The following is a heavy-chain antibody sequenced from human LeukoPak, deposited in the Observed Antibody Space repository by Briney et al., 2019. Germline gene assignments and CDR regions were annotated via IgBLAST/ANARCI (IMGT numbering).Heavy chain of an antibody. V-gene: IGHV4-34*01. D-gene: IGHD3-9*01. CDR1: GGSFSGDY. J-gene: IGHJ4*02. CDR3: ARVTGYMIEDYFDY. Sequence: PSETLSLTCAVYGGSFSGDYWTWIRQPPGKGLEWIGSIYHSGSTYYNPSLKSRVTISVDTSKNQFSLKLRSVTAADTAVYYCARVTGYMIEDYFDYWGQGILVTVSS. CDR2: IYHSGST.